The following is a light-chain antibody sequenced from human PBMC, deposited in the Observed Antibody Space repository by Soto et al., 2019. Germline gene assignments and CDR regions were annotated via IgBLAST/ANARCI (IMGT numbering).Light chain of an antibody. V-gene: IGLV2-11*01. Sequence: QSALTQPRSVSGSPGQSVTIYCTGTSSDVGRYNYVSWYQQHPGKAPKLIIYDVTKRPSGVPDRFSGSKSGNTASLTISGLQAEDEADYYCCSYAGSYTHVFGTGTKVTVL. CDR3: CSYAGSYTHV. J-gene: IGLJ1*01. CDR1: SSDVGRYNY. CDR2: DVT.